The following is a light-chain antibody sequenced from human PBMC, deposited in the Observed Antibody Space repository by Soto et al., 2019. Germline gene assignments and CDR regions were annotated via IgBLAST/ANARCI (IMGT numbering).Light chain of an antibody. J-gene: IGLJ1*01. V-gene: IGLV2-23*02. CDR2: EVT. Sequence: QTVLSEPASVSASPEQSITVSCTGTSRYIGSYDLVSWYQQHPGTAPKLIIYEVTKRPSGVSTRFSGSKSGNTASLTISGLQAVDEADYYCCSFADFTYVFGTGTKVTVL. CDR3: CSFADFTYV. CDR1: SRYIGSYDL.